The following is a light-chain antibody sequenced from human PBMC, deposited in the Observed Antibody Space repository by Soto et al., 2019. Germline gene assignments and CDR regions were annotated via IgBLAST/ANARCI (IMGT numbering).Light chain of an antibody. J-gene: IGKJ1*01. Sequence: EIVLTQSPVTLSLSPRQRATLSYRASQTVTRSYLAWYQQKPGQAPRLVIYGASTRATGIPARFSGSGSGTDFTLTISRLEPEDFAVYYCQQYGSSPPVTFGQGTKVDIK. CDR2: GAS. CDR1: QTVTRSY. V-gene: IGKV3-20*01. CDR3: QQYGSSPPVT.